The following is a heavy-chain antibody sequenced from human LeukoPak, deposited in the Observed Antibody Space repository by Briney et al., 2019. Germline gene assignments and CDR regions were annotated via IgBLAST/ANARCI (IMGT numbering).Heavy chain of an antibody. Sequence: ASVKVSCKASGYTFTSYYMHWVRQAPGQGLEWMGIINPSGGSTSYAQKFQGRVTMTRDMPTSTVYMELSSLRSEDTAVYYCARDHGSTHYYYYMDVWGKGTTVTVSS. V-gene: IGHV1-46*01. CDR3: ARDHGSTHYYYYMDV. CDR1: GYTFTSYY. D-gene: IGHD5/OR15-5a*01. CDR2: INPSGGST. J-gene: IGHJ6*03.